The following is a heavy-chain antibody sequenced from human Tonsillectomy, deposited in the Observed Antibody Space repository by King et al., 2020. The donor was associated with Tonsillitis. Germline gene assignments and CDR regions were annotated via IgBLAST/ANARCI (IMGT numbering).Heavy chain of an antibody. Sequence: VQLVESGGGLVQPGGSLRLSCAASGFTFSSYSMNWVRQAPGKGLEWVSYISSSSDTIYYADSVKGRFTISRDNAKNSLSLQMNSLRDEDTAVYYCARGNDFWTAFHIPGQAYSYVMDVWGQGTTFTAS. D-gene: IGHD3/OR15-3a*01. CDR3: ARGNDFWTAFHIPGQAYSYVMDV. CDR2: ISSSSDTI. V-gene: IGHV3-48*02. CDR1: GFTFSSYS. J-gene: IGHJ6*02.